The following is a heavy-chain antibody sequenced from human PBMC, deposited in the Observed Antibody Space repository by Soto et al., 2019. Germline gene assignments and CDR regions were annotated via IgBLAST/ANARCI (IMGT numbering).Heavy chain of an antibody. Sequence: LEIRPLTYSVSGDSITRSDSYWGWIRQTPGKALQWIASIYYSGTTYDNPSLRSRVAIAVDPSKGHFSIRRNSVTAADTDVYFCVRHLLFLGPAQFDTWVQGAVVTV. D-gene: IGHD2-21*01. CDR3: VRHLLFLGPAQFDT. CDR1: GDSITRSDSY. CDR2: IYYSGTT. J-gene: IGHJ5*01. V-gene: IGHV4-39*01.